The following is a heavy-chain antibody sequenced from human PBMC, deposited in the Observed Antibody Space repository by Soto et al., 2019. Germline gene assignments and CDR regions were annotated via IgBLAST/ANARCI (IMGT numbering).Heavy chain of an antibody. Sequence: SETLSLTCTVSGGSISSGGYYWSWIRQHPGKGLEWIGYIYYSGSTYYNPSLKSRVTISVDTSKNQFSLTLSSVTAADTAVYYCARVVLLDYYDSSGYYPPNWFDPWGQGTLVTVSS. CDR1: GGSISSGGYY. CDR3: ARVVLLDYYDSSGYYPPNWFDP. CDR2: IYYSGST. V-gene: IGHV4-31*03. J-gene: IGHJ5*02. D-gene: IGHD3-22*01.